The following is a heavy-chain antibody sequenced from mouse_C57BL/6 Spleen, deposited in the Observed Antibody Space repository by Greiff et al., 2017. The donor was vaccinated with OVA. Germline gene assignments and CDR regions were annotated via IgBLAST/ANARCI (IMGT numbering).Heavy chain of an antibody. V-gene: IGHV1-72*01. CDR2: IDPNSGGT. CDR1: GYTFTSYW. CDR3: AKNYYGSRGYFDY. J-gene: IGHJ2*01. Sequence: QVQLQQPGAELVKPGASVKLSCKASGYTFTSYWMHWVKRRPGRGLEWIGRIDPNSGGTKYNEKFKSKATLTVDKPSSTAYMQLSSLTSEDSAVYYCAKNYYGSRGYFDYWGQGTTLTVSS. D-gene: IGHD1-1*01.